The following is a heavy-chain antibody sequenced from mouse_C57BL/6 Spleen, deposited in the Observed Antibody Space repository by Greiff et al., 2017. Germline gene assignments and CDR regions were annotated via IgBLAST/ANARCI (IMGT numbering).Heavy chain of an antibody. CDR1: EYEFPSYD. D-gene: IGHD2-3*01. J-gene: IGHJ4*01. Sequence: EVQLVESGGGLVQPGESLKLSCESNEYEFPSYDMSWVRKTPEKRLELVAAINSDGGSTYYPDTLQRRFNISRDNTKKTLYLQMSGLRSEDTAVYYSAIHDGQVAMDYWGQGTSVTVSS. CDR3: AIHDGQVAMDY. CDR2: INSDGGST. V-gene: IGHV5-2*01.